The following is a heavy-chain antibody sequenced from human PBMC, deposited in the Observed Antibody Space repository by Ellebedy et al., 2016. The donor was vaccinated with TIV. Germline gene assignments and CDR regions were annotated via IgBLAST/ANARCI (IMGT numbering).Heavy chain of an antibody. CDR3: ATGYAQNGQ. CDR1: GFTVSNNY. D-gene: IGHD2-8*01. V-gene: IGHV3-66*01. CDR2: IYSGGNT. Sequence: GESLKISCAASGFTVSNNYMSWFRQAPGKGLDWFSFIYSGGNTHYAASVKGRFTISSYSSDNTVYLQMNSLRVEDTAVYYCATGYAQNGQWGQGTLVTVSS. J-gene: IGHJ4*02.